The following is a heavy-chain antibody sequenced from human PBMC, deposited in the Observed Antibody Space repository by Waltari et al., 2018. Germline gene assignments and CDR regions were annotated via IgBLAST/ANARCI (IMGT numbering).Heavy chain of an antibody. J-gene: IGHJ4*02. CDR2: MNPNSGNT. Sequence: QVQLVQSGAEVKKPGASVKVLCTASGYPFTSYDINWVRQPNGQGLEWLGWMNPNSGNTGYAQKFQGRVTITRNTSISTAYMELSSLRSEDTAVYYCARGSGTYYDFWSGYYNFDYWGQGTLVTVSS. V-gene: IGHV1-8*03. CDR3: ARGSGTYYDFWSGYYNFDY. D-gene: IGHD3-3*01. CDR1: GYPFTSYD.